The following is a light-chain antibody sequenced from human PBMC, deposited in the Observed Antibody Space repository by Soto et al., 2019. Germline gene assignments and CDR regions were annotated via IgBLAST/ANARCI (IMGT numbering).Light chain of an antibody. V-gene: IGLV1-47*03. J-gene: IGLJ2*01. CDR1: SSNIGSNY. Sequence: QSVLTQPPSASGTPGQRVTISCSGSSSNIGSNYVYWYQQLPGTAPKLLIYRNNQRPSGVPDRFSGSKSGTSASLAISGLWSEDEADSYCAAWDDSLSGVVFGGGTKLTVL. CDR2: RNN. CDR3: AAWDDSLSGVV.